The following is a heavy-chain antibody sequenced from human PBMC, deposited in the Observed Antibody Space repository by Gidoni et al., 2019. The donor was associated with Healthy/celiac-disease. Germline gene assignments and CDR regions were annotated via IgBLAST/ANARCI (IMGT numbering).Heavy chain of an antibody. V-gene: IGHV1-2*04. Sequence: QVQLVQSGAEVKKPGASVKVSCKASGYTFTGYYLHWVRQAPGQGLEWMGWINPNSGGTNYAQKFQGWVTMTRDTSISTAYMELSRLRSDDTAVYYCARDHGYCSGGSCYSFWFDPWGQGTLVTVSS. CDR3: ARDHGYCSGGSCYSFWFDP. CDR2: INPNSGGT. CDR1: GYTFTGYY. J-gene: IGHJ5*02. D-gene: IGHD2-15*01.